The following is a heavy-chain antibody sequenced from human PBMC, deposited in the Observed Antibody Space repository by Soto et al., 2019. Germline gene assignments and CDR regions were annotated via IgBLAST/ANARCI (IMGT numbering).Heavy chain of an antibody. CDR2: LVPMFRTA. CDR3: ARGLGGSYFPFDF. CDR1: GGTFSDSA. D-gene: IGHD1-26*01. V-gene: IGHV1-69*12. J-gene: IGHJ4*02. Sequence: QVHLVQSGAEVKKPGSSVKVSCKTSGGTFSDSAINWLRQTPGQGLEWMGGLVPMFRTANYAPNLQGRVSITADESTSTGCMELSSLTFEDTAVYYCARGLGGSYFPFDFWGQGTLVTVSS.